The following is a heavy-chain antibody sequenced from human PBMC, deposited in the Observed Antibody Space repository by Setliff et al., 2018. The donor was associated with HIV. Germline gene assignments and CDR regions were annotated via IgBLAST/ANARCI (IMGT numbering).Heavy chain of an antibody. D-gene: IGHD6-6*01. CDR1: GYTFSSHY. CDR3: ARARAPSSSIGYYFDY. Sequence: SVKVSCKASGYTFSSHYIHWVRQAPGQGLEWMGIINPSAGNTDYAQKFQGRVTITADESTSTAYMELSSLRSEDTAVYYCARARAPSSSIGYYFDYWGQGTLVTVS. CDR2: INPSAGNT. V-gene: IGHV1-46*01. J-gene: IGHJ4*02.